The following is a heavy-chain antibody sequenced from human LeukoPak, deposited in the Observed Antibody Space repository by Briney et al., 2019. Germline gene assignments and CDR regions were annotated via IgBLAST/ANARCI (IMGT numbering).Heavy chain of an antibody. D-gene: IGHD3-10*01. CDR2: IKQDGSDK. V-gene: IGHV3-7*01. CDR3: ARENRLLWFGELMNWFDP. CDR1: GFTFSSYW. Sequence: GGSLRLSCAASGFTFSSYWMSWVRQAPGKGLEWVANIKQDGSDKYYVDSVKGRFTISRDNAKNSLYLQMNSLRAEDTAVYYCARENRLLWFGELMNWFDPWGQGTLVTVSS. J-gene: IGHJ5*02.